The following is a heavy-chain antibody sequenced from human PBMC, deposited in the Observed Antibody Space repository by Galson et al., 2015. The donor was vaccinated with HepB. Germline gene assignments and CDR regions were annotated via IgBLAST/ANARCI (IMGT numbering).Heavy chain of an antibody. CDR1: GFAFSNAW. CDR2: IKSKTDGGTT. V-gene: IGHV3-15*07. D-gene: IGHD1-26*01. J-gene: IGHJ4*02. Sequence: SLRLSCAASGFAFSNAWMNWVRQAPGKGLEWVGRIKSKTDGGTTDYAAPVKGRFTISRDDSKNTLYLQMNSLKTEDTAVYYCTTDLAGATTYYFDYWGQGTLATVSS. CDR3: TTDLAGATTYYFDY.